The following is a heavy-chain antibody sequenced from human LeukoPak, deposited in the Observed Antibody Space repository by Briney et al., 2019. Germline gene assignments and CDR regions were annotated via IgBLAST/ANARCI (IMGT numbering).Heavy chain of an antibody. Sequence: GGSLRLSCAASGFTFSSYAMSWVRQAPEKGLEWVSAISGSGGSTYYADSVKGRFTISRDNSKNTLYLQMNSLRAEDTAVYYCAKDHPRYCSGGSCSNYFDYWGQGTLLTVSS. CDR1: GFTFSSYA. V-gene: IGHV3-23*01. D-gene: IGHD2-15*01. CDR2: ISGSGGST. CDR3: AKDHPRYCSGGSCSNYFDY. J-gene: IGHJ4*02.